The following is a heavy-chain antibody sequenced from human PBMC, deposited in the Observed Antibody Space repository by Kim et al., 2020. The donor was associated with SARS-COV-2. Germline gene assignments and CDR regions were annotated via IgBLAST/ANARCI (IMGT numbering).Heavy chain of an antibody. Sequence: GGSLRLSCATSGFTFSRFAMNWFRQAPGKGLEWVSAIGGSGGTTYYAESVKDRFTISRDNSKNTVFLQMRSLRVEDTAVYYCAKVVSWGYVGTYAFDIWG. CDR1: GFTFSRFA. CDR2: IGGSGGTT. V-gene: IGHV3-23*01. CDR3: AKVVSWGYVGTYAFDI. J-gene: IGHJ3*02. D-gene: IGHD5-12*01.